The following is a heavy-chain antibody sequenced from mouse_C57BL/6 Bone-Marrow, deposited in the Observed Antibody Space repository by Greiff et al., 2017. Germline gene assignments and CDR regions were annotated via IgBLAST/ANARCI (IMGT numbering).Heavy chain of an antibody. V-gene: IGHV10-1*01. CDR2: IRSKSNNYAT. CDR1: GFSFNTYA. CDR3: VRHGGPAQATDWFAY. Sequence: EVKLVESGGGLVQPKGSLKLSCAASGFSFNTYAMNWVRQAPGKGLEWVARIRSKSNNYATYYADSVKDRFTISRDDSESMLYLQMNNLKTEDTAMYYCVRHGGPAQATDWFAYWGQGTLVTVSA. J-gene: IGHJ3*01. D-gene: IGHD3-2*02.